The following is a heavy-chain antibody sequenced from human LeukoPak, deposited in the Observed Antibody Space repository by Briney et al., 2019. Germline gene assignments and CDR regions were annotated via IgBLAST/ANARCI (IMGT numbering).Heavy chain of an antibody. Sequence: GASVKVSCKTSGYTFTGYYMHWVRQAPGQGLEWMGWIDPNSGGTNYAQRFQGRVTMTRDTSISTVYMELSSLRSDDTAVYYCAKDLGSGSYQPSDYWGRGTLVTVSS. V-gene: IGHV1-2*02. CDR3: AKDLGSGSYQPSDY. CDR1: GYTFTGYY. CDR2: IDPNSGGT. J-gene: IGHJ4*02. D-gene: IGHD1-26*01.